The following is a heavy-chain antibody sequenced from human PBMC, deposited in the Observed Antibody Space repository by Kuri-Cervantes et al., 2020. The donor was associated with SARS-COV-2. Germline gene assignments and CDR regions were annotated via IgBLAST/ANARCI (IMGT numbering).Heavy chain of an antibody. V-gene: IGHV3-21*01. CDR1: GFTVSSNY. CDR3: TTSMIVSAAHYFDY. J-gene: IGHJ4*02. Sequence: GGSLRLSCAASGFTVSSNYMSWVRQAPGKGLEWVSCIDGYSPYIHYADSVKGRFTISRDNARSSVFLQMNSLRAEDTAVYYCTTSMIVSAAHYFDYWGQGILVTVSS. D-gene: IGHD3-22*01. CDR2: IDGYSPYI.